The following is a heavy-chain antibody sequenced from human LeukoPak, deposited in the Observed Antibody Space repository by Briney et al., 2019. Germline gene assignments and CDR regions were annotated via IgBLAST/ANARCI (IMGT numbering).Heavy chain of an antibody. V-gene: IGHV1-18*01. D-gene: IGHD3-22*01. CDR3: ARDIYDSSGYYYSDDAFDI. CDR1: GYTFTSYG. CDR2: ISAYNGNT. Sequence: GASVKVSCKASGYTFTSYGISWVRQAPGQGLEWMGWISAYNGNTNYAQKLQGRVTMTTDTSTSTAYMGLRSLRSDDTAVYYCARDIYDSSGYYYSDDAFDIWGQGTMVTVSS. J-gene: IGHJ3*02.